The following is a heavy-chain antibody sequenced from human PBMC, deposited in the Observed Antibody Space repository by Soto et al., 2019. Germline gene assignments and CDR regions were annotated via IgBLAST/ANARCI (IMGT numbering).Heavy chain of an antibody. Sequence: QVQLVESGGGVVQPGRSLRLSCEASGFTFSDYAMHWVRQAPGKGLEWVAVVAYDGRSKYYADSVKGRFTISRDNSRTTVYLQMNSLRDEDTAMYYCARDDILVIPGGSYNYGMDVWGHGTTVTVSS. V-gene: IGHV3-30*04. CDR1: GFTFSDYA. CDR3: ARDDILVIPGGSYNYGMDV. J-gene: IGHJ6*02. CDR2: VAYDGRSK. D-gene: IGHD2-2*01.